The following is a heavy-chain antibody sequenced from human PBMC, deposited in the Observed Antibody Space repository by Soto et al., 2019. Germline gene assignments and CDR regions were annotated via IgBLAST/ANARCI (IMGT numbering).Heavy chain of an antibody. CDR2: ISYDGSNK. CDR1: GFHFSSFA. V-gene: IGHV3-30*18. Sequence: QVQLVESGGGVVQPGRSLRLSCAASGFHFSSFAMHWVRQAPGKGLEWVAVISYDGSNKYYADSVRGRFTISRENSKNTVYLQRNSRRAGDRAMYYCAKFWSQGIAEAGLRYWGQGTLVNVSS. J-gene: IGHJ4*02. D-gene: IGHD6-19*01. CDR3: AKFWSQGIAEAGLRY.